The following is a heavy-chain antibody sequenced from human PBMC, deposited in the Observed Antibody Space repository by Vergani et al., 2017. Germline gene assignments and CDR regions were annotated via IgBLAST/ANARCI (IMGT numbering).Heavy chain of an antibody. Sequence: QVHLQESGPGLVKPSETLSLTCSVSGYSIGSGFYWAWIRQSPGEGLQWLTSIHNRGKTYHNPSLKSRVSVSLDTSKNRFSLNLTSVTAADTAVYYCARGRGDNWYFDLWGRGTLVTVSS. CDR3: ARGRGDNWYFDL. CDR2: IHNRGKT. J-gene: IGHJ2*01. V-gene: IGHV4-38-2*01. CDR1: GYSIGSGFY. D-gene: IGHD3-10*01.